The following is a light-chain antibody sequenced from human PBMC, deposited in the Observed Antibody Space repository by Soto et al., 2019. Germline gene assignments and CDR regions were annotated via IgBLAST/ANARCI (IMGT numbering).Light chain of an antibody. CDR3: LQYDTSPRT. CDR2: GAS. V-gene: IGKV3-20*01. CDR1: QSVSSNY. Sequence: EIVLTQSPGTLSLSPGERATLSCRASQSVSSNYLAWYQQKSGQAPRLLIYGASSRATGIPTRFSGSRSGTDFTITISRLEPEDFAVYYFLQYDTSPRTFGQGTKVEI. J-gene: IGKJ1*01.